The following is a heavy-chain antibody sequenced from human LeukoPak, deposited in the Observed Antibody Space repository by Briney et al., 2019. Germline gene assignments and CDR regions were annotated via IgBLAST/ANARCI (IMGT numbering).Heavy chain of an antibody. V-gene: IGHV1-2*02. J-gene: IGHJ4*02. CDR3: ARGGRVVPAAVGRRASGAEDY. CDR1: GYTITGYY. Sequence: GASVKDSCKASGYTITGYYMHWVRQAPGQGLEWMGWINPNSGGTNYAQKFQGRVTMTRDTSISTAYMELSRLRSDDTAVYYCARGGRVVPAAVGRRASGAEDYWGQGTLVTVSS. D-gene: IGHD2-2*01. CDR2: INPNSGGT.